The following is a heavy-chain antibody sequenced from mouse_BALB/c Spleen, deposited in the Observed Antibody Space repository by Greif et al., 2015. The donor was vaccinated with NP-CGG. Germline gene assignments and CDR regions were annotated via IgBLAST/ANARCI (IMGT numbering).Heavy chain of an antibody. CDR3: ARQGGNFDY. V-gene: IGHV5-9*02. CDR1: GFAFSSYD. Sequence: EVQLQESGGGLVKPGGSLKLSCAASGFAFSSYDMSWVRQTPEKRLEWVATISSGGSYTYYPDSVKDRFTISRDNARNTLYLQMSSLRSEDTALYYCARQGGNFDYWGQGTTLTVSS. J-gene: IGHJ2*01. CDR2: ISSGGSYT.